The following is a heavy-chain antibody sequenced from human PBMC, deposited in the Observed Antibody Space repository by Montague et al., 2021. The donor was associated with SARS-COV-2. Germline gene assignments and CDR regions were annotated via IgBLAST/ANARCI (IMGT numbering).Heavy chain of an antibody. V-gene: IGHV4-59*01. D-gene: IGHD3-22*01. CDR3: ARGMHYYDSSGYYFDY. J-gene: IGHJ4*02. CDR2: IYYSGST. CDR1: GGSISSYY. Sequence: SETLSLTCTVSGGSISSYYWGWIRQPPGKGLEWIGYIYYSGSTNYNPSLKSRVTISVDTSKNQFSLKLSSVTAADTAVYYCARGMHYYDSSGYYFDYWGQGTLVTVSS.